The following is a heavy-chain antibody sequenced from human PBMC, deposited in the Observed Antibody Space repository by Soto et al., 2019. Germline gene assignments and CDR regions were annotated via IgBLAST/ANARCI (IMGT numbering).Heavy chain of an antibody. V-gene: IGHV1-18*01. Sequence: QAQLVQSGTEVEKPGASVKVSCEASGYTFTSYAISWVRQAPGQGLEWMGWISANNGNTNYAQKLQGRVTMTADTSTSTAYMELRSLRSDDTAVYYCARGWGGIVVAGTRLDYWGQGTLVTVSS. D-gene: IGHD6-19*01. CDR2: ISANNGNT. J-gene: IGHJ4*02. CDR3: ARGWGGIVVAGTRLDY. CDR1: GYTFTSYA.